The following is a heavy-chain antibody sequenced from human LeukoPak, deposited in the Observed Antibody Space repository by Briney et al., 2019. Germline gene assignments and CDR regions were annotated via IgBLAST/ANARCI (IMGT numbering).Heavy chain of an antibody. D-gene: IGHD2-21*02. Sequence: PSETLSLTCTVSGDSISSSDYYWGWIRQAPGKGPEWIGSVRYSGSTYSHPSLRSRVTISLDTSKSQFSLKLSSVTAADTAVYYCARHSDRTAYTPKGFDSWGQGTLVTVSS. CDR1: GDSISSSDYY. CDR2: VRYSGST. CDR3: ARHSDRTAYTPKGFDS. V-gene: IGHV4-39*01. J-gene: IGHJ4*02.